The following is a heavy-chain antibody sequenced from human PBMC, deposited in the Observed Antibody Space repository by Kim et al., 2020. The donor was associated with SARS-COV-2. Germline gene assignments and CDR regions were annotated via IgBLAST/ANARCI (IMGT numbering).Heavy chain of an antibody. CDR2: IYYSGST. J-gene: IGHJ3*02. V-gene: IGHV4-31*03. CDR3: ARAKARVVVDAFDI. CDR1: GGSISSGAYY. D-gene: IGHD3-22*01. Sequence: SETLSLTCTVSGGSISSGAYYWSWIRQHPGEGLEWIGYIYYSGSTYYNPSLKSRVTISVDTSKNQFSLKLSSVTVADTAVYYCARAKARVVVDAFDIWGPGTMVTVSS.